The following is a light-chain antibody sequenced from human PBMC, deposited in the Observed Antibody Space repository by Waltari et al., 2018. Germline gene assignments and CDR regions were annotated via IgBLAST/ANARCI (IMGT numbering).Light chain of an antibody. CDR3: AAWDDSLNGYV. CDR1: SSNIGSNS. Sequence: QSVLTQPPSASGTPGQRVTIPCSGSSSNIGSNSVNWYQQPPGTAPKLLIYTNTQRPAGVPDRFSGSRSATSASLGISGLQSEDEADYYCAAWDDSLNGYVFGTGTKVTVL. J-gene: IGLJ1*01. CDR2: TNT. V-gene: IGLV1-44*01.